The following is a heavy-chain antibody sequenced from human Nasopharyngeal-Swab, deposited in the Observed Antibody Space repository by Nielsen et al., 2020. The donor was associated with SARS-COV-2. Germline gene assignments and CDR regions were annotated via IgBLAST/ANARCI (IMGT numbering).Heavy chain of an antibody. D-gene: IGHD4-17*01. Sequence: GGSLRLSCAASGFTFSSYGMHWVRQAPGKGLEWVAVIWYDGSNKYYADSVKGRFTISRDNSKNTLYLQMNSLRAEDTAVYYCASSLSVTSSFDYWGQGTLVTVSS. CDR3: ASSLSVTSSFDY. V-gene: IGHV3-33*01. J-gene: IGHJ4*02. CDR2: IWYDGSNK. CDR1: GFTFSSYG.